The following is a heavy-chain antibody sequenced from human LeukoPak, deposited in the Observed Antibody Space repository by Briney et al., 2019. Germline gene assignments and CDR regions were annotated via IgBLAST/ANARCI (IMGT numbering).Heavy chain of an antibody. V-gene: IGHV4-39*01. CDR2: IFYTGST. J-gene: IGHJ4*02. D-gene: IGHD1-26*01. CDR1: GASLSGSQYY. Sequence: SETLSLTCSVSGASLSGSQYYWGWIRQPPGRPLQWIATIFYTGSTLYNPSLSSRVSLSVDTSKKQISLRLTSVTAADTAVYYCARWEGGSYYDFDYWGQGTLVTVSS. CDR3: ARWEGGSYYDFDY.